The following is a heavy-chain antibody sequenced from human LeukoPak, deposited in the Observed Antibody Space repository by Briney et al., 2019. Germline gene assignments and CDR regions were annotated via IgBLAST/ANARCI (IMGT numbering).Heavy chain of an antibody. D-gene: IGHD3-3*01. J-gene: IGHJ3*02. CDR1: GGSISSYH. CDR3: ARVGFYGRAFDI. CDR2: IYTSGST. V-gene: IGHV4-4*07. Sequence: SETLSLTCTVSGGSISSYHWSWIRQPAGKGLEWIGRIYTSGSTNYNPSLKSRVTMSVDTSMNQFSLKLSSVAAADTAVYYCARVGFYGRAFDIWGQGTMVTVSS.